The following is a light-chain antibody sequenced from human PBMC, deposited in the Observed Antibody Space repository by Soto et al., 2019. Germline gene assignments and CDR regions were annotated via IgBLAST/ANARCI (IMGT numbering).Light chain of an antibody. V-gene: IGLV2-8*01. CDR1: SSDVGDYNY. CDR3: SSYAGSNSVV. CDR2: EVT. Sequence: QPVLTQPPSASGSPGQSVTISCTGTSSDVGDYNYVSWYQQHPGKAPKLMIYEVTKRPSGVPDRFSGSKSGNTASLTVSGLQAEDDADYFCSSYAGSNSVVFGGGTKLTVL. J-gene: IGLJ2*01.